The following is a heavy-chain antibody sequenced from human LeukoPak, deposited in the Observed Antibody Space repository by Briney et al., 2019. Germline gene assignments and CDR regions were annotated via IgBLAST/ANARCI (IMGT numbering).Heavy chain of an antibody. V-gene: IGHV3-23*01. CDR2: ISGSGGNT. CDR1: GFTFSSYV. Sequence: GGSLRLSCTASGFTFSSYVMSWVRQAPGKGLEWVSAISGSGGNTYFADSVKGRFTISRDNSKNTLYLQMNSLRAEDTAVYYCAKDHLWELDGMDVWGQGTTVTVSS. D-gene: IGHD1-26*01. J-gene: IGHJ6*02. CDR3: AKDHLWELDGMDV.